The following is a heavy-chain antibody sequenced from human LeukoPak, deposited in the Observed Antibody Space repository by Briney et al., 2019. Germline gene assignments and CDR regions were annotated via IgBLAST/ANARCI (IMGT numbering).Heavy chain of an antibody. CDR1: GGSFSGYY. CDR3: ARGRSGSHFPYRSYWYFDL. J-gene: IGHJ2*01. V-gene: IGHV4-34*01. D-gene: IGHD1-26*01. Sequence: PSETLSLTCAVYGGSFSGYYWSWIRQPPGKGLEWIGEINHSGSTNYNPSLKSRVTISVDTSKNQFSLKLSSVTAADTAVYYCARGRSGSHFPYRSYWYFDLWGRGTLVTVSS. CDR2: INHSGST.